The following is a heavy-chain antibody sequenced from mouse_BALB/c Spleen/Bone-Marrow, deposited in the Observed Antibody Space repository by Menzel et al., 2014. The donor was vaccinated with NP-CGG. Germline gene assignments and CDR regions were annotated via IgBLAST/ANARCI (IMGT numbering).Heavy chain of an antibody. CDR1: GFNIKDTY. J-gene: IGHJ2*01. CDR3: ASYVYGYYFDY. CDR2: IDPANGNT. D-gene: IGHD2-2*01. V-gene: IGHV14-3*02. Sequence: LQLKHSGAELVKPGASVKLSCTVSGFNIKDTYMHWVKQRPEQGLEWIGRIDPANGNTKYDPKFQGKATITADTSSNTAYLQLSSLTSEDTAVYYCASYVYGYYFDYWGQGTTLTVST.